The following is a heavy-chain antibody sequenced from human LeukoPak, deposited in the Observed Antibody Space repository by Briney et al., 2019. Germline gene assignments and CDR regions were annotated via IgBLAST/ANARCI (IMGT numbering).Heavy chain of an antibody. D-gene: IGHD7-27*01. CDR3: ARGPPNWGYDY. V-gene: IGHV1-8*01. CDR2: MSPNSGDT. Sequence: ASVKVSCKASGYTFTSYDYNWVRQATGQRPEWMGWMSPNSGDTGYAQKFQDRVTMTRNTSISTAYMELSSLRSDDTAVYYCARGPPNWGYDYWGPGTLVTVSS. J-gene: IGHJ4*02. CDR1: GYTFTSYD.